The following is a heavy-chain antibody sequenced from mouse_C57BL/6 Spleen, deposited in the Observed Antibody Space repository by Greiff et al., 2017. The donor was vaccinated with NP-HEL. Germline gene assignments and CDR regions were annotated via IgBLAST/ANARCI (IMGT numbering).Heavy chain of an antibody. J-gene: IGHJ4*01. V-gene: IGHV14-4*01. CDR2: LDPENGDT. Sequence: VQLQQSGAELVRPGASVKLSCTASGFNIKDDYMHWVKQRPEQGLEWIGWLDPENGDTEYASKFQGKATITADTSSNTAYLQLSSLTSEDTAVYYCTTKGDAMDYWGQGTSVTVSS. D-gene: IGHD3-3*01. CDR1: GFNIKDDY. CDR3: TTKGDAMDY.